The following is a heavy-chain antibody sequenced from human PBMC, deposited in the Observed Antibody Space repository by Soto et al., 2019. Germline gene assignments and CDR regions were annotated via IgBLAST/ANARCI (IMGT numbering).Heavy chain of an antibody. CDR1: GFTFSSYS. CDR2: ISSSSSYI. V-gene: IGHV3-21*01. J-gene: IGHJ6*02. D-gene: IGHD6-13*01. CDR3: ARDSVAAADPGYYGMDV. Sequence: GGSLRLSCAASGFTFSSYSMNWVRQDPGKGLEWVSSISSSSSYIYYADSVKGRFTISRDNAKNSLYLQMNSLRAEDTAVYYCARDSVAAADPGYYGMDVWGQGTTVTVSS.